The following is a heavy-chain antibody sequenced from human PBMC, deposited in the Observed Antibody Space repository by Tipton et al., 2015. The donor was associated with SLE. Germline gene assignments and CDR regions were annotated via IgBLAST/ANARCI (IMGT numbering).Heavy chain of an antibody. CDR1: GFTFSDYG. CDR3: ARNRNGIPGRHDF. Sequence: QVQLVQSGGGVVQPGGSLRLSCTASGFTFSDYGMHWVRLAPGRGLEWVAFIWSAGNEKYYADSVQGRFTISRDNSKNILYLEMNSLRAADTSVYYWARNRNGIPGRHDFWGQGTLVTVSS. V-gene: IGHV3-30*02. J-gene: IGHJ4*02. D-gene: IGHD5-18*01. CDR2: IWSAGNEK.